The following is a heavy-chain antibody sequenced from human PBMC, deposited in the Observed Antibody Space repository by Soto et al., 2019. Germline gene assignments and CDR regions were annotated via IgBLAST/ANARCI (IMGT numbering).Heavy chain of an antibody. V-gene: IGHV4-59*08. CDR3: ARRIVSTETFDY. CDR1: GGSLTSYY. Sequence: QVQLQESGPGLVKPSETLSLTCTVSGGSLTSYYWSWIRQPPGKGLEWIGFLYYPGIARYNPSLKSRVTISVDTSKNQFSLKLTSVTAADTAIYYCARRIVSTETFDYWGQGTLVTVSS. CDR2: LYYPGIA. D-gene: IGHD5-12*01. J-gene: IGHJ4*02.